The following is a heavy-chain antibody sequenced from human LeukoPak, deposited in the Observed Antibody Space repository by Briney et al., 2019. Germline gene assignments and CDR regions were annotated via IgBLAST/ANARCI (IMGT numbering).Heavy chain of an antibody. J-gene: IGHJ4*02. V-gene: IGHV3-64D*06. CDR2: TSGDGGRT. D-gene: IGHD1-26*01. CDR3: VPFNSGARLDH. CDR1: GFTFSTYA. Sequence: GGSLRLSCSASGFTFSTYAMHWVRQAPGKGLEYVSATSGDGGRTYYADAVKGRFTISRDNSKNTLYFQMSSLRVEDTAVYYCVPFNSGARLDHWGQGTLVTVSS.